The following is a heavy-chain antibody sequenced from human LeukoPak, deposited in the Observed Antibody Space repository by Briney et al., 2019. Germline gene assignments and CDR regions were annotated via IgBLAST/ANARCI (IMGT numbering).Heavy chain of an antibody. CDR2: INPSGGTT. J-gene: IGHJ6*04. D-gene: IGHD3-16*02. V-gene: IGHV1-46*01. Sequence: ASVKVSCKASGYIFTNYYMHWVRQAPGQGLEWMGIINPSGGTTSYAQKFQGRVTMNRDTSTRTVYMELSRQRSEDTAVYYRTRDREGKDDVGWSYRYLYRYYAMDVWGKGTTVTVST. CDR1: GYIFTNYY. CDR3: TRDREGKDDVGWSYRYLYRYYAMDV.